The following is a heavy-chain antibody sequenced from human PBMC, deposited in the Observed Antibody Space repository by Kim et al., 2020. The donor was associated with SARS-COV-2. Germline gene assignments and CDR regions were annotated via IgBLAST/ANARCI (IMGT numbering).Heavy chain of an antibody. D-gene: IGHD4-17*01. J-gene: IGHJ4*02. CDR1: GGSISSSNW. CDR3: ARDPLYGGNSGGLDY. CDR2: IYHSGST. Sequence: SETLSLTCAVSGGSISSSNWWSWVRQPPGKGLEWIGEIYHSGSTNYNPSLKSRVTISVDKSKNQFSLKLSSVTAADTAVYYCARDPLYGGNSGGLDYWGQGTLVTVSS. V-gene: IGHV4-4*02.